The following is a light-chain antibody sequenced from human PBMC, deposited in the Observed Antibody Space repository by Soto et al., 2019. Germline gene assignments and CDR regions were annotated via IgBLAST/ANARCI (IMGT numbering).Light chain of an antibody. Sequence: EIVLTQSPCTLSLSPGERATLSCRASQTISSTYLAWYQQKPGQAPTLLIYGASSRATGIPDRFSGSRSGTDFTLTISILEPEDFAVYYCQQYGSSPRTFGQGTKVEIK. CDR1: QTISSTY. V-gene: IGKV3-20*01. CDR2: GAS. CDR3: QQYGSSPRT. J-gene: IGKJ1*01.